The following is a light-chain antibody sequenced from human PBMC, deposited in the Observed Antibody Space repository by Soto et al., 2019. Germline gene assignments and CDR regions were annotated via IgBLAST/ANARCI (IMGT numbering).Light chain of an antibody. J-gene: IGLJ2*01. Sequence: QAVVTQPPSASGTPGQRVSISCSGSNSNIGSKYVYWYQQLPGTAPKLPMYRNNQRPSGVPDRFSGSKSGTSASLAISGLRSEDEADYYCAAWDNNLGGPAFGGGTKLTVL. V-gene: IGLV1-47*01. CDR2: RNN. CDR1: NSNIGSKY. CDR3: AAWDNNLGGPA.